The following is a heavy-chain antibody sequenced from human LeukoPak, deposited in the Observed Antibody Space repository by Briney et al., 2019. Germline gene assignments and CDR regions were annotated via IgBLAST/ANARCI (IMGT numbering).Heavy chain of an antibody. CDR1: GYTLIELS. J-gene: IGHJ4*02. V-gene: IGHV1-24*01. Sequence: AAVKVSRKLSGYTLIELSMHWVRQAPGKGLEWMGGFDPEDGETIYAQRFQGRVTMTEDTSTDTAYMELGSLRSENTAVYYCATVAQGVVGGTGSLDYWGQGTLVTVSS. CDR2: FDPEDGET. CDR3: ATVAQGVVGGTGSLDY. D-gene: IGHD1-26*01.